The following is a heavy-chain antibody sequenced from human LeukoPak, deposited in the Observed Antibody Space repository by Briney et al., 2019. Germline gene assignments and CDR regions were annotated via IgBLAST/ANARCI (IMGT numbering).Heavy chain of an antibody. V-gene: IGHV3-66*01. CDR1: GFTFSSYA. D-gene: IGHD4-11*01. CDR3: ARARLQLGFDY. Sequence: PGGSLRLSCAASGFTFSSYAMSWVRQAPGKGLEWVSVIYSGGSTYYADSVKGRFTISRDNSKNTLYLQMNSLRAEDTAVYYCARARLQLGFDYWGQGTLVTVSS. J-gene: IGHJ4*02. CDR2: IYSGGST.